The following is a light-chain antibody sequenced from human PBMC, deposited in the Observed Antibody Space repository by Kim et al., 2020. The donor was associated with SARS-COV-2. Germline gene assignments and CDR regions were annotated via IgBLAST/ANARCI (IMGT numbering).Light chain of an antibody. CDR1: QSVSTN. CDR2: GAS. CDR3: QQYNLWHT. J-gene: IGKJ2*01. Sequence: EIVMTQSPATLSVSPGERATLSCRASQSVSTNLAWYQQKPGQAPRLLIYGASTRATGIPARFSGSGSGTEFTLTISTLQSEDFAVYYCQQYNLWHTFGQGTKLEI. V-gene: IGKV3-15*01.